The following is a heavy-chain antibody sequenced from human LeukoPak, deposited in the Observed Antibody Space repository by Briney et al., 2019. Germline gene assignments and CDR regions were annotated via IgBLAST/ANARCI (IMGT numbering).Heavy chain of an antibody. V-gene: IGHV6-1*01. D-gene: IGHD5-12*01. Sequence: SQTLSLTCAISGDSVSSNSAAWNWIRQSPSRGLEWLGRTYYRSKWYNDYAVSVKSRITINPDTSKNQFSLQLNSVTPEDTAVYYCARERYSGYDYGGVYYYYYMDVWGKGTTVTVSS. CDR2: TYYRSKWYN. CDR3: ARERYSGYDYGGVYYYYYMDV. CDR1: GDSVSSNSAA. J-gene: IGHJ6*03.